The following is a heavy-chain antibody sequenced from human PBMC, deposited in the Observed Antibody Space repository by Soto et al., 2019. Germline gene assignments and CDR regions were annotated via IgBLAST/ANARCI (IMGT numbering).Heavy chain of an antibody. D-gene: IGHD1-26*01. CDR1: GGSISSGGYY. V-gene: IGHV4-31*03. CDR2: IYYSGST. J-gene: IGHJ4*02. CDR3: AGIYSGSPGGTLRY. Sequence: QVQLQESGPGLVKPSQTLSLTCTVSGGSISSGGYYWSWIRQHPGKGLEWIGYIYYSGSTYYNPSHQRRVTISVDTSKNQFSLKLSSVTAADTAVYYCAGIYSGSPGGTLRYWGQGTLVTVSS.